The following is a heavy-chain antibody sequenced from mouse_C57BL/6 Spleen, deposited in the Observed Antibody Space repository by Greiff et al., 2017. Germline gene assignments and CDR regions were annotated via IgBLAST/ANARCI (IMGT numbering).Heavy chain of an antibody. V-gene: IGHV3-6*01. CDR1: GYSITSGYY. D-gene: IGHD1-1*01. CDR3: AREDDYGSSYY. J-gene: IGHJ2*01. Sequence: VQLQQSGPGLVKPSQSLSLTCSVTGYSITSGYYWNWLRQFPGNKLELMGFISYDGSNNYNPSFKKRISITRDTSKNPFFLKLNSVTTEDTATYYCAREDDYGSSYYWGQGTTLTVSS. CDR2: ISYDGSN.